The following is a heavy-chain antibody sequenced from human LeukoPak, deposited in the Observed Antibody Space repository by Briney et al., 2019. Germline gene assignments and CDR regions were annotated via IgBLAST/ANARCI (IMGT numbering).Heavy chain of an antibody. Sequence: QPSETLSLTCTVSGYSISSGYYWGWIRQPPGKGLEWIGSIYHSGSTYYNPSLKSRVTISVDTSKNQFSLKLSSVTAADTAVYYCARNKYCSGGSCYLSPFDYWGQGTLVTVSS. CDR1: GYSISSGYY. J-gene: IGHJ4*02. D-gene: IGHD2-15*01. V-gene: IGHV4-38-2*02. CDR2: IYHSGST. CDR3: ARNKYCSGGSCYLSPFDY.